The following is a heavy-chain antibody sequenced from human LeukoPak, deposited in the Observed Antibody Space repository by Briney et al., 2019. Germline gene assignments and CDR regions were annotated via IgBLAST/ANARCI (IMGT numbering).Heavy chain of an antibody. V-gene: IGHV1-2*04. CDR1: GYTFTSYD. J-gene: IGHJ4*02. CDR2: INPNSGGT. CDR3: ARSDILTGYHFDY. Sequence: ASMKVSCKASGYTFTSYDINWVRQSTGQGLEWMGWINPNSGGTNYAQKFQGWVTMTRDTSISTAYMELSRLRSDDTAVYYCARSDILTGYHFDYWGQGTLVTVSS. D-gene: IGHD3-9*01.